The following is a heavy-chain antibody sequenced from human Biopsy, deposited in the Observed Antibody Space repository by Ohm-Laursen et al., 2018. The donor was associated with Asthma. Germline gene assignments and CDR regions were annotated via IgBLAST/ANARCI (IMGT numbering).Heavy chain of an antibody. CDR1: GFSFSYYC. CDR3: ARTFHFWSPYHAEHYQL. J-gene: IGHJ1*01. D-gene: IGHD3-3*02. Sequence: SLRLSCAASGFSFSYYCMSWVRQVPGKGLEWVANIKHDGSEKNHVDSLKGRFTISRDNAKNSLYLQMNSLRAEDTAVYYCARTFHFWSPYHAEHYQLWGQGTLVTVSS. V-gene: IGHV3-7*01. CDR2: IKHDGSEK.